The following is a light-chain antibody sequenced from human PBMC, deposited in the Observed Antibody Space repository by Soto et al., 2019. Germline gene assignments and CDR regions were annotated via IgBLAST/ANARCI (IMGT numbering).Light chain of an antibody. CDR1: SSDVGAYNY. CDR3: NSYTISSTYV. J-gene: IGLJ1*01. CDR2: DVS. Sequence: QSALTQPASVSGSPGQSITISCTGTSSDVGAYNYVSWYQHHPGKAPQLMIYDVSNRPSGVSNRFSGSKSGNTASLTISGLQAEDEADYYCNSYTISSTYVFGTGTKVTVL. V-gene: IGLV2-14*03.